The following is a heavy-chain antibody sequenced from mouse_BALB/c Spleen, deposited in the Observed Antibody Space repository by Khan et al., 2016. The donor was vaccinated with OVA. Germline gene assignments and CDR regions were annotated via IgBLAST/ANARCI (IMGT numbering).Heavy chain of an antibody. CDR1: GFTFNTYA. CDR3: VRLWLRYAMDY. CDR2: IRSKSNNYAT. J-gene: IGHJ4*01. D-gene: IGHD2-2*01. Sequence: EVQLLETGGGLVQPKGSLKLSCAASGFTFNTYAMNWVRQAPGKGLEWVARIRSKSNNYATYYADSGKDRITISRDDSQSMLYLQMNNLKTEDTAMYYCVRLWLRYAMDYWGQGTSVTVSS. V-gene: IGHV10-1*02.